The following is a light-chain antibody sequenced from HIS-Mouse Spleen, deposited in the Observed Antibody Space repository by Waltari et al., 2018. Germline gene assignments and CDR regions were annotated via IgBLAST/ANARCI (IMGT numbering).Light chain of an antibody. CDR2: GKN. CDR3: NSRDSSGNHVV. V-gene: IGLV3-19*01. CDR1: SLRSYY. J-gene: IGLJ2*01. Sequence: SSELTQDPAVSVALVQTVRITCQGGSLRSYYASWYQQKPGQAPVLVIYGKNNRPSGIPDRFSGSSSGNTASLTITGAQAEDEADYYCNSRDSSGNHVVFGGGTKLTVL.